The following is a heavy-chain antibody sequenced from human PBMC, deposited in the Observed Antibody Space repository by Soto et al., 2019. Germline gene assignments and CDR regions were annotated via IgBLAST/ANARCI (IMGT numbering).Heavy chain of an antibody. Sequence: SETLSLTCNMSGDSYSISTYSWSWIRQPPGKALQWIGFIYQSGVTSYNPSLASRVSISLDRSNNQCSLKLKSVTDADTAVYFCAGMTYTSGLRFDPWGPGTLVTVSS. D-gene: IGHD6-19*01. CDR1: GDSYSISTYS. J-gene: IGHJ5*02. V-gene: IGHV4-30-2*01. CDR3: AGMTYTSGLRFDP. CDR2: IYQSGVT.